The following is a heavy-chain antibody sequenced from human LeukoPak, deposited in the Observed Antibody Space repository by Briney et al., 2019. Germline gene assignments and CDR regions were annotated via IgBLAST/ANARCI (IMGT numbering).Heavy chain of an antibody. CDR2: MSYSGST. CDR1: GGSISSYY. V-gene: IGHV4-59*08. D-gene: IGHD3-10*01. Sequence: PSETLSLTCNVSGGSISSYYWNCIRQPPGKGLEWIGYMSYSGSTHYNPSLESRVTILADTSTSQVSLTLSSVTAEDTAVYYCATYPHYYGTSGVDYWGQGTLVTVSS. J-gene: IGHJ4*02. CDR3: ATYPHYYGTSGVDY.